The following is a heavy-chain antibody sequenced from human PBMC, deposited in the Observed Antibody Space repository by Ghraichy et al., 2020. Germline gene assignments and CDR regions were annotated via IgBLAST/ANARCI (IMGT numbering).Heavy chain of an antibody. D-gene: IGHD5-18*01. CDR3: ARRGRGYSLYFYGLDI. V-gene: IGHV4-59*08. CDR2: VYYNGNT. J-gene: IGHJ6*02. CDR1: GGSIRSYY. Sequence: QTLSLTCTVSGGSIRSYYWSWIRHPPGKGLEWIGYVYYNGNTDYSPSLKSRASISVDTSKNQVSLRLTSVTAADTAVYYCARRGRGYSLYFYGLDIWGQGTTVTVSS.